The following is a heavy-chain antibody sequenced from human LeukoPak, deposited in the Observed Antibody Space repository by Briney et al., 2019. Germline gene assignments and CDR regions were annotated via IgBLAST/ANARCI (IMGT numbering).Heavy chain of an antibody. CDR1: GYTFTGYY. CDR2: INPNSGGT. J-gene: IGHJ6*03. V-gene: IGHV1-2*02. D-gene: IGHD1-14*01. Sequence: GASVKVSCKASGYTFTGYYMHWVRQAPGQGLEWMGWINPNSGGTNYAQKFQGRATMTRDTSISTAYMELSRLRSDDTAVYYCARATTPPYYYYMDVWGKGTTVTVSS. CDR3: ARATTPPYYYYMDV.